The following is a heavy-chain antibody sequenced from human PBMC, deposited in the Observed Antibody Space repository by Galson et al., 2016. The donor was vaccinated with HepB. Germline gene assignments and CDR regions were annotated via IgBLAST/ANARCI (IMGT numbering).Heavy chain of an antibody. CDR1: GGSISSTNYF. CDR3: ASHGPKVRSWWGKRFDP. J-gene: IGHJ5*02. CDR2: ISYSGTT. Sequence: SETLSLTCTVSGGSISSTNYFWGWVRQPPGKGLDWIGSISYSGTTNYNPSLRSRVTISADTSKNQISLSLTSVTATDTAVYYCASHGPKVRSWWGKRFDPWGQGTLVTVSS. D-gene: IGHD6-13*01. V-gene: IGHV4-39*01.